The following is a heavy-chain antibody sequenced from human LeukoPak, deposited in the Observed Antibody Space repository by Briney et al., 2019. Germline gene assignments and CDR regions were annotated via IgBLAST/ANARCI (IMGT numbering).Heavy chain of an antibody. V-gene: IGHV4-59*01. J-gene: IGHJ4*02. CDR1: GGSISSYY. D-gene: IGHD6-13*01. CDR3: ASTRRGAAALDY. Sequence: SETLSLTCTVPGGSISSYYWSWIRQPPGKGLEWIGYIYYSGSTNYNPSLKSRVTISVDTSKNQFSLKLSSVTAADTAVYYCASTRRGAAALDYWGQGTLVTVSS. CDR2: IYYSGST.